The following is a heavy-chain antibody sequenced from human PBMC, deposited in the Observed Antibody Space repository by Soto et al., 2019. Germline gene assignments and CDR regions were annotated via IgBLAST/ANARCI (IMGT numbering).Heavy chain of an antibody. CDR2: IKQSGST. D-gene: IGHD3-3*01. Sequence: PSETLSLTCAVYGGSFRGYYWSWIRQPPGKGLQRTGEIKQSGSTNYNPSLKSRVTISVDTSKNQFSLKRSSVTAADTAVYYWARVREVLRFLEWFQNWFDPWGQGTLVT. CDR1: GGSFRGYY. J-gene: IGHJ5*02. V-gene: IGHV4-34*01. CDR3: ARVREVLRFLEWFQNWFDP.